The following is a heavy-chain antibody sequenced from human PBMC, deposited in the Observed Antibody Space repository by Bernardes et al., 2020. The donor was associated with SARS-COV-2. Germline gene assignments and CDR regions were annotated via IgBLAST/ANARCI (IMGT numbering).Heavy chain of an antibody. CDR3: ARGDSYGINDGFDV. V-gene: IGHV4-34*01. CDR1: GGSLSYYY. J-gene: IGHJ6*02. CDR2: VNQSGTA. D-gene: IGHD5-18*01. Sequence: SETLSLTCGVYGGSLSYYYWHWIRQSPEKGLEWIGEVNQSGTAKYSPSLRTRVTFSVDMSKNQFSLRLTSLTAADTSFYYCARGDSYGINDGFDVWGRGTAVTVSS.